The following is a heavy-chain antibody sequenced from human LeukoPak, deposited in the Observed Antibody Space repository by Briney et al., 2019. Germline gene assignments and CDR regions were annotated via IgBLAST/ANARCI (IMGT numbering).Heavy chain of an antibody. Sequence: ASVKVSCKASGYTFTSYDINWVRQATGQGLEWMGWMNPNSGNTGYAQKFQGRVTMTRNTSISTAYMELSSLRSEDTAVYYCARGGGYSGYDTVPDYWDQGTLVTVSS. CDR1: GYTFTSYD. CDR2: MNPNSGNT. V-gene: IGHV1-8*01. CDR3: ARGGGYSGYDTVPDY. D-gene: IGHD5-12*01. J-gene: IGHJ4*02.